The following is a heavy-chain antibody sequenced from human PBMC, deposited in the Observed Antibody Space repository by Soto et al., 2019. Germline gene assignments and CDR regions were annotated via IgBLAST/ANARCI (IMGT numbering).Heavy chain of an antibody. Sequence: SVKVSCKASGFTFTSSAVQWVRQARGQRLEWIGWIVVGSGNTNYAQKFQERVTITRDMSTSTAYMELSSLRSEDTAVYYCAADPDIVATVSYYYGMDVWGQGTTVTVSS. J-gene: IGHJ6*02. CDR1: GFTFTSSA. CDR3: AADPDIVATVSYYYGMDV. CDR2: IVVGSGNT. D-gene: IGHD5-12*01. V-gene: IGHV1-58*01.